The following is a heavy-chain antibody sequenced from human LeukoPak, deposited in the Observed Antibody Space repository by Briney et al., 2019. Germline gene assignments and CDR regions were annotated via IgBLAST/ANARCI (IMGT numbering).Heavy chain of an antibody. CDR3: ARIGPEGAFDI. CDR2: ISAYDGNT. J-gene: IGHJ3*02. CDR1: GYTFTSYY. Sequence: GASVKVSCKASGYTFTSYYMHWVRQAPGQGLEWMGWISAYDGNTNYAQKLQGRVTMTTDTSTSTAYMELRSLRSDDTAVCYCARIGPEGAFDIWGQGTMVTVSS. V-gene: IGHV1-18*04. D-gene: IGHD1-14*01.